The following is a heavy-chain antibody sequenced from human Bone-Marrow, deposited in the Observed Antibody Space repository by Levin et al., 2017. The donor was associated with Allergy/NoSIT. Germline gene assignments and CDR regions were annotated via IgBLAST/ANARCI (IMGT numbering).Heavy chain of an antibody. CDR3: ARDMTPTL. Sequence: SCAASGFNLDNSWMTWVRQAPGKGLEWVAAIRQDGNEVYYVASVRGRFTISRDNVKNSLFLEMDSLRVEDTAVYFCARDMTPTLWGQGTRVTVSS. CDR2: IRQDGNEV. J-gene: IGHJ4*02. V-gene: IGHV3-7*03. CDR1: GFNLDNSW. D-gene: IGHD2-15*01.